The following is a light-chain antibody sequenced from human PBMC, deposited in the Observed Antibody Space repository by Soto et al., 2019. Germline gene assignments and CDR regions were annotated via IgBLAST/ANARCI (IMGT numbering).Light chain of an antibody. Sequence: ETVMTQSPATLSVSPGERATLSCRASQSVGSNLAWYQQKPGQAPRLLVYDASKRAPGIPARFIGSGSGTDFTLTVSSLEREDFALYYCQQRSGWPTFGQGTKVDIK. J-gene: IGKJ1*01. CDR3: QQRSGWPT. V-gene: IGKV3-11*01. CDR1: QSVGSN. CDR2: DAS.